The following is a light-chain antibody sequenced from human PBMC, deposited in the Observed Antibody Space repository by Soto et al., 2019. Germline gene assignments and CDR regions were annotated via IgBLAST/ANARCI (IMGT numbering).Light chain of an antibody. CDR1: QSVSSY. CDR3: QQRSNPTWT. V-gene: IGKV3-11*01. CDR2: DAS. J-gene: IGKJ5*01. Sequence: EIVLTQSPATLSLSPGERATLSFRASQSVSSYLAWYQQKPGQAPRLLIYDASNRATGIPARFSGSGSGTDFTLTISSLEPEDFAVYYCQQRSNPTWTFGQGTRLEI.